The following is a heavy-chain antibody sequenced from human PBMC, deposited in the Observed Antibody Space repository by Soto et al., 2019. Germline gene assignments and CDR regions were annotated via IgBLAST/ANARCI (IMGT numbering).Heavy chain of an antibody. CDR1: GFTFSSYG. J-gene: IGHJ4*02. D-gene: IGHD3-22*01. Sequence: QVQLVESGGGVVQPGRALRLSCAASGFTFSSYGMHWVRQAPGKGLEWVAVIWYDGSNKYYADSVKGRFTISRDNSKNTLYLQMNSLRAEDTAVYYCARDLHDSGCSDYWGQGILVTVSS. V-gene: IGHV3-33*01. CDR2: IWYDGSNK. CDR3: ARDLHDSGCSDY.